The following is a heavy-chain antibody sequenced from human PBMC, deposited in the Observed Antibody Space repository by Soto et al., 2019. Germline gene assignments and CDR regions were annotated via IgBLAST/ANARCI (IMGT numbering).Heavy chain of an antibody. CDR1: GFDASVNY. J-gene: IGHJ6*02. CDR2: INNGGST. Sequence: EVQLVESGGTLVQPGGSLKLSCAASGFDASVNYMTWGRQAPGRGLEWVSAINNGGSTFYPDSVKCRFTISRDDSKNTLFLQINSLTVEDTAMYYCVRENYYYGSVVWGQGTAVTVSS. CDR3: VRENYYYGSVV. V-gene: IGHV3-66*01.